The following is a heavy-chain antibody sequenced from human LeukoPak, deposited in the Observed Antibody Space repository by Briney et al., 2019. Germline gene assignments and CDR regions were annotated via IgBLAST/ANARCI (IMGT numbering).Heavy chain of an antibody. CDR2: IKQDGSEK. Sequence: GGSLRLSCAASGFTFSSYWMSWVRQAPGEGLEWVANIKQDGSEKYYVDSVKGRFTISRDNAKNSLYLQMNSLRAEDTAVYYCARVGSSWYNYYYYMDVWGKGTTVTVSS. V-gene: IGHV3-7*01. CDR1: GFTFSSYW. CDR3: ARVGSSWYNYYYYMDV. J-gene: IGHJ6*03. D-gene: IGHD6-13*01.